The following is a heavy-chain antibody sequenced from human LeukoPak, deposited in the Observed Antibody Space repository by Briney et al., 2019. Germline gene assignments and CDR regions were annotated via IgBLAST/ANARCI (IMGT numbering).Heavy chain of an antibody. CDR2: IYPGDSKT. CDR1: EYRFTNYW. CDR3: ARHQGYFDP. V-gene: IGHV5-51*01. D-gene: IGHD3-22*01. Sequence: GESLKISCQGSEYRFTNYWIGWVRQMPGKGLEWLGMIYPGDSKTRYSPSFQGHVTISADKSISTAYLQWGSLKASDPALYYCARHQGYFDPWGQGTLVTVSS. J-gene: IGHJ5*02.